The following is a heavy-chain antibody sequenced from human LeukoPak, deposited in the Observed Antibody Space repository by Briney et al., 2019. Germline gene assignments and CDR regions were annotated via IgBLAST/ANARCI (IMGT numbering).Heavy chain of an antibody. Sequence: ASVKVSCKASGYTFTSYYMHWVRQAPGQGLEWMGIINPSGGSTSYAQKFQGRVTMTRDTSTSTVYMELSSLRSEDTAVYYCARDDAYCSSTSCYTEKNRFDPWGQGTLVTVSS. J-gene: IGHJ5*02. V-gene: IGHV1-46*01. CDR3: ARDDAYCSSTSCYTEKNRFDP. CDR1: GYTFTSYY. CDR2: INPSGGST. D-gene: IGHD2-2*02.